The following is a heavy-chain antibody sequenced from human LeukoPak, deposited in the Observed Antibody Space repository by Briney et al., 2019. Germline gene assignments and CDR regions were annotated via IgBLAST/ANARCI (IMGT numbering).Heavy chain of an antibody. CDR3: ARHSDVVGAI. Sequence: GEPLKISCEASGYTFTHQWIGWVRQMPGTGLEWVGIIYPRDSDTIYSPSFQGHVTILADTSINTAYLEWRSLEASDTAMYYCARHSDVVGAIWGQGTQVTVSS. V-gene: IGHV5-51*01. J-gene: IGHJ4*02. CDR1: GYTFTHQW. CDR2: IYPRDSDT. D-gene: IGHD3-16*01.